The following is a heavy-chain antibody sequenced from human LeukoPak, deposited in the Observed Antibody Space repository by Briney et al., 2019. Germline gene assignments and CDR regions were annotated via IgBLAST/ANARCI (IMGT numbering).Heavy chain of an antibody. CDR1: GGSISSSSYY. CDR2: IYYSGST. Sequence: PSETLSLTCTVSGGSISSSSYYWGWIRQPPGKGLEWIGSIYYSGSTYYNPSLKSRVTISVDTSKNQFSLKLSSVTAADTAVYYCARLEQQQLVDYWGQGTLVTVSS. D-gene: IGHD6-13*01. CDR3: ARLEQQQLVDY. V-gene: IGHV4-39*01. J-gene: IGHJ4*02.